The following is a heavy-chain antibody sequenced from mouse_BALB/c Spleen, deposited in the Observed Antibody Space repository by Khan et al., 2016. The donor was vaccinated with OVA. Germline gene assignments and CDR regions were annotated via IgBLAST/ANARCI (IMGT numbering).Heavy chain of an antibody. D-gene: IGHD2-10*02. CDR3: AREKYGNYGFAY. Sequence: EVQVVESGGGLVQPGGSRKLSCAASGFTFSSFGMHWVRQAPEKGLEWVAYISSGSSTIYYADTVKGRFTISRDNPKNTLFLQMTSLRSEDTAMYYCAREKYGNYGFAYWGQGTLVTVSA. CDR1: GFTFSSFG. CDR2: ISSGSSTI. J-gene: IGHJ3*01. V-gene: IGHV5-17*02.